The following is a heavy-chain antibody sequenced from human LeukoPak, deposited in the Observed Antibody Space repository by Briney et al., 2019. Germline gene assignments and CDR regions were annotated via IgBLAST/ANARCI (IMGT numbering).Heavy chain of an antibody. CDR3: ARDGSHYFDY. J-gene: IGHJ4*02. D-gene: IGHD2-2*03. V-gene: IGHV4-31*02. Sequence: DWIGYLYSRASPSSPPPLNRRVTISVDTSKNQFSLKLSSVTAADTAVYYCARDGSHYFDYWGQGTLVTVSS. CDR2: LYSRASP.